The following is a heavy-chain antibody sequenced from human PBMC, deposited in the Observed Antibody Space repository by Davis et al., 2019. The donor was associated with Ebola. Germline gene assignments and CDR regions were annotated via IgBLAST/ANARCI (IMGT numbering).Heavy chain of an antibody. J-gene: IGHJ5*02. D-gene: IGHD6-19*01. Sequence: GSLRLSCTVSGGSISSSSYYWGWIRQPPGKGLEWIGSIYYSGSTYYNPSLKSRVTISVDTSKNQFSLKLSSVTAADTAVYYCARQESSGWYGGWFDPWGQGTLVTVSS. CDR2: IYYSGST. V-gene: IGHV4-39*01. CDR1: GGSISSSSYY. CDR3: ARQESSGWYGGWFDP.